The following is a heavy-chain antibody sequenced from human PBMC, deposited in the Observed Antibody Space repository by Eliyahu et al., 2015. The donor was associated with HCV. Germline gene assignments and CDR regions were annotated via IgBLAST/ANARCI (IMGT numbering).Heavy chain of an antibody. CDR2: ISSSSSYT. D-gene: IGHD6-13*01. J-gene: IGHJ3*02. CDR1: GFTFSDYY. CDR3: ARLCSSSCFGVVDAFDI. V-gene: IGHV3-11*06. Sequence: QVQLVESGGGLVKPGGSLRLSCAASGFTFSDYYMSWIRQAPGKGLEWVSYISSSSSYTNYADSVKGRFTISRDNAKNSLYLQMNSLRAEDTAVYYCARLCSSSCFGVVDAFDIWGQGTMVTVSS.